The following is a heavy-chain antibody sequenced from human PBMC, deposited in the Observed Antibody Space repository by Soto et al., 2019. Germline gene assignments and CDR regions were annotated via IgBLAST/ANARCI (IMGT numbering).Heavy chain of an antibody. J-gene: IGHJ4*02. V-gene: IGHV3-53*01. CDR3: ARAPYYYDSSGYYFDY. CDR2: IYSGGTT. Sequence: PGGSLRLSCAISGLSVSSNYMSWVRQAPGKGLEWVSIIYSGGTTYYADSVKGRFTISRDNSKNTLYLQMNSLRAEDTAVYYCARAPYYYDSSGYYFDYWGQGTLVTVSS. D-gene: IGHD3-22*01. CDR1: GLSVSSNY.